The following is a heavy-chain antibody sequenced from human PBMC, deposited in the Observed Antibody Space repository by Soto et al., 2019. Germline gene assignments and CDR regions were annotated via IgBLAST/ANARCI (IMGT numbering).Heavy chain of an antibody. V-gene: IGHV3-30*18. J-gene: IGHJ4*02. CDR1: GFTFSSSG. CDR2: ISHDGAFK. D-gene: IGHD6-13*01. Sequence: QRHLVESGGGEVQPGRSLRLSCAASGFTFSSSGMHWIRQSPGKGLEWVAVISHDGAFKDYADSVKGRFTISRDNSENTLFLEMNSLGPSDTAVYYCAKDYGPKAPYPYSNTHTDFWGQGTRVTVSS. CDR3: AKDYGPKAPYPYSNTHTDF.